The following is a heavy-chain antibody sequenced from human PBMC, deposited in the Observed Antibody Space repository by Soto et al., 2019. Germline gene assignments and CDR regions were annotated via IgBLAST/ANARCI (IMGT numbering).Heavy chain of an antibody. CDR2: IYPGDSDT. D-gene: IGHD3-10*01. V-gene: IGHV5-51*01. CDR3: ARAMVRGTNDAFDI. J-gene: IGHJ3*02. Sequence: GEYLKISCKXSGYSFITYWIVWVLRMPGKGLGWMGIIYPGDSDTRYSPSFQGQVTISADKSISTAYLQWSSLKASDTAMYYCARAMVRGTNDAFDIWGQGTMVTVSS. CDR1: GYSFITYW.